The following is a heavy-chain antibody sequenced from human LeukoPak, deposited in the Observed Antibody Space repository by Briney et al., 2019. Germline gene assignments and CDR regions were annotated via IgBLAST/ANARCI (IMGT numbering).Heavy chain of an antibody. J-gene: IGHJ4*02. D-gene: IGHD3-3*01. V-gene: IGHV1-18*01. Sequence: ASVKVSCKASGYTFTSYGISWVRQAPGQGLEWMGWISAYNGNTNYAQKLQGRVTMTTDTSTSTAYMELRSLRSDDTAVYYCARGRFLEWPLTATYFDYWGQGTLVTVSS. CDR2: ISAYNGNT. CDR3: ARGRFLEWPLTATYFDY. CDR1: GYTFTSYG.